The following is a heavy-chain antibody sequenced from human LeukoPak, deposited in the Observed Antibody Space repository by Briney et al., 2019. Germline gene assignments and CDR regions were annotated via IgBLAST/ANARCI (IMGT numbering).Heavy chain of an antibody. V-gene: IGHV3-21*01. D-gene: IGHD6-19*01. CDR1: GFTFSSYS. CDR2: ISSSSSYI. Sequence: GGSLRLSCAASGFTFSSYSMNWVRQAPGKGLEWVSSISSSSSYIYYADSVKGRFTISRDNAKNSLYLQMNSLGAEDTAVYYCARAKIAVAGGGNWFDPWGQGTLVTVSS. J-gene: IGHJ5*02. CDR3: ARAKIAVAGGGNWFDP.